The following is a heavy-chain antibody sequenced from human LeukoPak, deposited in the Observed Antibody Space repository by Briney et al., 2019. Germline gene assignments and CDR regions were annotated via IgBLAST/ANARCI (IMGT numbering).Heavy chain of an antibody. Sequence: GGSLRLSCAASGFTFSSYGMHWVGQAPGKGLEWVAVISYDGSNKYYADSVKGRFTISRDNSKNTLYLQMNSLRAEDTAVYYCALHTVQMATIAGYYCDYWGQGTLVTVSS. CDR3: ALHTVQMATIAGYYCDY. V-gene: IGHV3-30*03. J-gene: IGHJ4*02. D-gene: IGHD5-24*01. CDR2: ISYDGSNK. CDR1: GFTFSSYG.